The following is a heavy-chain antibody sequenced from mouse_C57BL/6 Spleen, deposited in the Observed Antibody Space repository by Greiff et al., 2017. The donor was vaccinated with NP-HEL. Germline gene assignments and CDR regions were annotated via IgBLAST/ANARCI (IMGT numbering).Heavy chain of an antibody. CDR1: GYTFTSYW. V-gene: IGHV1-69*01. CDR3: AREGDSSFAY. Sequence: VQLQQPGAELVMPGASVKLSCKASGYTFTSYWMHWVKQRPGQGLEWIGEIDPSDSYTNYNQKFKGKSTLTVDKSSSTAYMQLSSPTSEDSAVYYCAREGDSSFAYWGQGTLVTVSA. J-gene: IGHJ3*01. D-gene: IGHD3-3*01. CDR2: IDPSDSYT.